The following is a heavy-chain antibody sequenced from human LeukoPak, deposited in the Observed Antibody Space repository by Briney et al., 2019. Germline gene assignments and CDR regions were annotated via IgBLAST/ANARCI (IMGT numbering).Heavy chain of an antibody. Sequence: PSETLSLTCTVSGGSISSSSYYWSWIRQPPGKGLEWIGEINHSGSTNYNPSLKSRVTISVDTSKNQFSLKLSSVTAADTAVYYCARGVLEWWSYYYYYMDVWGKGTTVTVSS. CDR1: GGSISSSSYY. J-gene: IGHJ6*03. CDR2: INHSGST. CDR3: ARGVLEWWSYYYYYMDV. V-gene: IGHV4-39*07. D-gene: IGHD3-3*01.